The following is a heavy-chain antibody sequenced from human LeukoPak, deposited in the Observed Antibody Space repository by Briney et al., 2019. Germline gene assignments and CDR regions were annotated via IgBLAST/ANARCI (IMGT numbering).Heavy chain of an antibody. J-gene: IGHJ6*02. V-gene: IGHV3-7*05. CDR1: GFTFRNYW. Sequence: GGSLRLSCAVSGFTFRNYWMTWVRQAPGKGLEWVANIKEDGGEEYYVDSVKGQFTISRDNAKNLLYLQLNSLRVEDTAVYYCARKWCFTSYGMDGWGQGTTVTVSS. D-gene: IGHD4/OR15-4a*01. CDR3: ARKWCFTSYGMDG. CDR2: IKEDGGEE.